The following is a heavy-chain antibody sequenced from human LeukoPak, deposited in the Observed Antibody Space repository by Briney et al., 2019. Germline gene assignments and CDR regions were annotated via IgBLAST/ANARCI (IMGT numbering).Heavy chain of an antibody. V-gene: IGHV3-21*01. J-gene: IGHJ4*02. CDR3: ATGGPAGYCSGGSCYSPVPDY. CDR1: GFTFSSYS. D-gene: IGHD2-15*01. Sequence: PGGSLRLSCAASGFTFSSYSMNWVRQAPGKGLEWVSSISSSSSYIYYADSVKGRFTISRDNAKNSLYLQMNSLRAEDTAVYYCATGGPAGYCSGGSCYSPVPDYWGQGTLVTVSS. CDR2: ISSSSSYI.